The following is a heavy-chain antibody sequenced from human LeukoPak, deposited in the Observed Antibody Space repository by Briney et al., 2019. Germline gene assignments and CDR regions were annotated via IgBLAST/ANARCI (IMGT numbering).Heavy chain of an antibody. CDR2: ISWNSGSV. CDR3: ARRATTRHLDY. V-gene: IGHV3-9*01. Sequence: GGSLRLSCAASGFTFSIYAMHWVRQTPEKGLEWVSGISWNSGSVVYADSVKGRFTISRDNAKNSLYLQMNSLRREDTALYYCARRATTRHLDYWGQGTLVTVSS. CDR1: GFTFSIYA. D-gene: IGHD1-26*01. J-gene: IGHJ4*02.